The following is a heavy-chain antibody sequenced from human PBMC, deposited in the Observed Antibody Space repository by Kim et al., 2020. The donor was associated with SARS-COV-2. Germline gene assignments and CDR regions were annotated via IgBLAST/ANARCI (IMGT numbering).Heavy chain of an antibody. Sequence: SETLSLTCTVSGGSVSSGSYYWSWIRQPPGKGLEWIGYIYYSGSTNYNPSLKSRVTISVDTSKNQFSLKLSSVTAADTAVYYCARTRYCSSTSCYRPYN. CDR2: IYYSGST. CDR1: GGSVSSGSYY. J-gene: IGHJ5*01. CDR3: ARTRYCSSTSCYRPYN. D-gene: IGHD2-2*02. V-gene: IGHV4-61*01.